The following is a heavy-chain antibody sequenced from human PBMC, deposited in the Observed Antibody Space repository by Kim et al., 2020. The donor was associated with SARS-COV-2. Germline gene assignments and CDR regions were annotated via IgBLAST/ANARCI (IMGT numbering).Heavy chain of an antibody. D-gene: IGHD6-13*01. J-gene: IGHJ5*02. Sequence: SVKVSCKASGGTFSSYAISWVRQAPGQGLEWMGGIIPIFGTANYAQKFQGRVTITADESTSTAYMELSSLRSEDTAVYYCARSGEAAAGPNLYPNWFNPWGQGTLVTVSS. CDR1: GGTFSSYA. CDR2: IIPIFGTA. CDR3: ARSGEAAAGPNLYPNWFNP. V-gene: IGHV1-69*13.